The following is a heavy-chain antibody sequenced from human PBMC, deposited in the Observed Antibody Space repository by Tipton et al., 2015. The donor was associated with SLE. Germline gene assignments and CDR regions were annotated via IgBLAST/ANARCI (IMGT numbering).Heavy chain of an antibody. J-gene: IGHJ4*02. CDR1: GFTFDDYA. Sequence: SLRLSCAASGFTFDDYAMHWVRQAPGKGLEWVSGISWNSGSIGYADSVKGRFTISRDNAKNSLYLQMNSLRAEDTAVYYCARKSRLDYWGQGTLVTVSS. CDR3: ARKSRLDY. D-gene: IGHD2-21*02. CDR2: ISWNSGSI. V-gene: IGHV3-9*01.